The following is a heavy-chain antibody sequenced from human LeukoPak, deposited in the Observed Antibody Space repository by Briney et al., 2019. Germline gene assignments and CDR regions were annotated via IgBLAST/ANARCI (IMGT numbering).Heavy chain of an antibody. V-gene: IGHV1-8*02. CDR2: MNPNSGNT. CDR1: GYTFTGYY. D-gene: IGHD6-19*01. CDR3: ARGKKVQQWRILQNSPTPEYYFDY. Sequence: GASVKVSCKASGYTFTGYYMHWVRQAPGQGLEWMGWMNPNSGNTGYAQKFQGRVTMTRNTSISTAYMELSSLRSEDTAVYYCARGKKVQQWRILQNSPTPEYYFDYWGQGTLVTVSS. J-gene: IGHJ4*02.